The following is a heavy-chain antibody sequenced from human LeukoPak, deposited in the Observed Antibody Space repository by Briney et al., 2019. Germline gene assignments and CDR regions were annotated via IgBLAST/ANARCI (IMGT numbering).Heavy chain of an antibody. CDR2: INHSGST. D-gene: IGHD4-17*01. Sequence: SETLSLTCAVYGGSFSGYYWSWIRQPPGKGLEWIGEINHSGSTNYNPSLKSRATISVDTSKNQFSLKLSSVTAADTAVYYCARVVTRDYGDSKGVYYFDYWGQGTLVTVSS. CDR3: ARVVTRDYGDSKGVYYFDY. CDR1: GGSFSGYY. J-gene: IGHJ4*02. V-gene: IGHV4-34*01.